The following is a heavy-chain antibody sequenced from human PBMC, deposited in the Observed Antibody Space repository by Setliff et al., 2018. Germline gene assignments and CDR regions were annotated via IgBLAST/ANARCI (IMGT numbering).Heavy chain of an antibody. J-gene: IGHJ4*02. CDR3: AGRPQNTPMGPCDY. CDR2: RHDNGER. D-gene: IGHD5-18*01. CDR1: PGSISRHY. Sequence: SETLSLTCTVSPGSISRHYWSWFRLAPGKGLEWIGYRHDNGERDYNPSLGSRVTISVDTSKNQFSLMLTSVTAADTAIYYCAGRPQNTPMGPCDYWGQGTLVTVSS. V-gene: IGHV4-59*11.